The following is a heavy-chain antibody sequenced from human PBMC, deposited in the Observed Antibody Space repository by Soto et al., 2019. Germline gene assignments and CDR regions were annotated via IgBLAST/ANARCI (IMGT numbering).Heavy chain of an antibody. D-gene: IGHD3-22*01. Sequence: PGESLKISCKGSGYTFSNSWIGWVRQRPGKGLEWMGIIFPGDSDTRYNPSFEGQVTISADTSTSTAYLQWSSLKAADTAVYYCVRHPSAWDDNSHYFYRFDDWGQGTPVTVAS. V-gene: IGHV5-51*01. CDR3: VRHPSAWDDNSHYFYRFDD. CDR1: GYTFSNSW. CDR2: IFPGDSDT. J-gene: IGHJ4*02.